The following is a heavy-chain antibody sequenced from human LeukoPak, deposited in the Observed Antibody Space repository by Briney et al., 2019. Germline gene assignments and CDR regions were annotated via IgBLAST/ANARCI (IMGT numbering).Heavy chain of an antibody. J-gene: IGHJ4*02. V-gene: IGHV4-34*01. CDR1: VGSFSDYF. CDR3: ARLSDGDYNY. CDR2: INHSGRT. D-gene: IGHD4-17*01. Sequence: SETLSLTCAVYVGSFSDYFWSWIRQPPGKGLEWIGEINHSGRTKYNPSLKSRVSISVDTSKNQFSLKLSSVTAADTAVYYCARLSDGDYNYWGQGTLVTVSS.